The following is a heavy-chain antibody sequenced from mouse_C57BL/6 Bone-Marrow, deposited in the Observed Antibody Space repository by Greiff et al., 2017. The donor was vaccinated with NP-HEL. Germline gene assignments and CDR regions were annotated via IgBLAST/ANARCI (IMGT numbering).Heavy chain of an antibody. V-gene: IGHV1-81*01. D-gene: IGHD2-4*01. J-gene: IGHJ4*01. CDR2: IYPRSGNT. Sequence: QVQLQQSGAELARPGASVKLSCKASGYTFTSYGISWVKQRTGQGLEWIGEIYPRSGNTYYNEKFKGKATLTEDKSSSTAYMELRSLTSEDSAVYFCARGGLYDYGDYAMDYWGQGTSVTVSS. CDR1: GYTFTSYG. CDR3: ARGGLYDYGDYAMDY.